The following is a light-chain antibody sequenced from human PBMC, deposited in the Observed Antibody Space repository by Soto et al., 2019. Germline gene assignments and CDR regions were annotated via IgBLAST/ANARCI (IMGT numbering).Light chain of an antibody. CDR1: NNDVGMFKY. Sequence: QSALTQPASVSGSPGQSITISCTGTNNDVGMFKYVSWYQQYPDKAPKLLIYDVSVRPSGVSDRFSGSKSGNTASLTISGLQADDEADYYCNSYTTSQTGVFGTGTKLTVL. J-gene: IGLJ1*01. CDR3: NSYTTSQTGV. V-gene: IGLV2-14*01. CDR2: DVS.